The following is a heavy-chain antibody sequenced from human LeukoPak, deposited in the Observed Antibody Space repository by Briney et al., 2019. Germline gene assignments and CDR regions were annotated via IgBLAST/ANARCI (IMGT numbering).Heavy chain of an antibody. Sequence: GGSLRLSCAASGFTFRTYWMNWVRQAPGKGLVWVSRIESDGSSTSYADSVKGRFTISRDNPANTLYLQMNSLRAEDTAVYYCARGSWSAAGTSIDYWGQGTLVTVSS. CDR3: ARGSWSAAGTSIDY. CDR2: IESDGSST. D-gene: IGHD6-13*01. V-gene: IGHV3-74*01. J-gene: IGHJ4*02. CDR1: GFTFRTYW.